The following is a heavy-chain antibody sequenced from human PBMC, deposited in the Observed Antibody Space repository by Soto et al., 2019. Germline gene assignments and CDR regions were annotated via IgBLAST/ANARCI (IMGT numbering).Heavy chain of an antibody. CDR1: EFTFSGRS. D-gene: IGHD3-10*01. CDR2: IDKVGTDS. Sequence: EVQLVESGGGLVQPGGSLRLSCAASEFTFSGRSVHWVRQAPGKGLVWVSGIDKVGTDSPYADSVKGRFTSSRDNAKNTVYLQMNSVRVEDTAVYYCARGWFGPDVWGKGTTVTVSS. J-gene: IGHJ6*03. V-gene: IGHV3-74*01. CDR3: ARGWFGPDV.